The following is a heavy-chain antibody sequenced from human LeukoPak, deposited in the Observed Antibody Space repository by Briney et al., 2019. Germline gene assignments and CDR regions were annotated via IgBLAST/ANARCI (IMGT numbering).Heavy chain of an antibody. Sequence: GGSLRLSCAASGFTFSSYWMSWVRQAPGKGLEWVGFIRSKAYGGTTEYAASVKGRFTISRDDSKSIAYLQMNSLKTEDTAVYYCTRVPEGEPDYWGQGTLVTVSS. J-gene: IGHJ4*02. V-gene: IGHV3-49*04. CDR2: IRSKAYGGTT. CDR1: GFTFSSYW. CDR3: TRVPEGEPDY. D-gene: IGHD2-2*01.